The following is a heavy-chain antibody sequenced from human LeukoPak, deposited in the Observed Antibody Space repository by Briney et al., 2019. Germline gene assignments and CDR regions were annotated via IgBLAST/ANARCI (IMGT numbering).Heavy chain of an antibody. V-gene: IGHV3-23*01. CDR3: AKDKLAAWFGELISSWFDP. Sequence: GSLRLSCAASGFTFSSYAMSGVRQAPGKGLEWGSAISGSGGSTYYADSVKGRFTISRDNSQNNLYLQMNSLRAEDTAVYDCAKDKLAAWFGELISSWFDPWGQGTLVTVSS. CDR1: GFTFSSYA. J-gene: IGHJ5*02. CDR2: ISGSGGST. D-gene: IGHD3-10*01.